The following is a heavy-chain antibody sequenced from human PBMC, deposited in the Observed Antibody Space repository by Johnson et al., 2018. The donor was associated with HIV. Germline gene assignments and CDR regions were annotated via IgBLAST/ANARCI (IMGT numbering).Heavy chain of an antibody. D-gene: IGHD2-15*01. V-gene: IGHV3-30*03. CDR2: ISYDGSNK. CDR1: GFTFSSYG. CDR3: ARDPCTGASCLPGAFDI. Sequence: QVQLVESGGGVVQPGRSLRLSCAASGFTFSSYGMHWVRQAPGKGLEWVAVISYDGSNKYYADSVKGRFTISRDNSKNTLYLQMNSLRAEDTAVYFCARDPCTGASCLPGAFDIWGQGTMVTVSS. J-gene: IGHJ3*02.